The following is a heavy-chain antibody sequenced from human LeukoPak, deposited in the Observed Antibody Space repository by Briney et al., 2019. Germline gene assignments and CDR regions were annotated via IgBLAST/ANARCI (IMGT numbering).Heavy chain of an antibody. CDR1: GFIFSDYH. Sequence: PGGSLRLSCAASGFIFSDYHMSWIRQAPGKGLEWVSDINGRGDSTSYADSVKGRFTISRDNSKNTLYLQMNSLRAEDTAIYYCAKDLYDSSGYYYVNAFHIWGQGTMVTVSS. CDR3: AKDLYDSSGYYYVNAFHI. D-gene: IGHD3-22*01. V-gene: IGHV3-23*01. CDR2: INGRGDST. J-gene: IGHJ3*02.